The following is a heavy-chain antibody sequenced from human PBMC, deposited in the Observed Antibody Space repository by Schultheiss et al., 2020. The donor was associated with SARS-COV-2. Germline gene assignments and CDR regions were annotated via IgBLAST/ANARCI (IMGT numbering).Heavy chain of an antibody. J-gene: IGHJ4*02. CDR1: GFTFDDYA. CDR2: ISGSGGST. CDR3: ARDLRYGDYFFDY. Sequence: GGSLRLSCAASGFTFDDYAMHWVRQAPGKGLEWVSAISGSGGSTYYADSVKGRFTISRDNAKNSLYLQMNSLRAEDTAVYYCARDLRYGDYFFDYWGQGTLVTVSS. D-gene: IGHD4-17*01. V-gene: IGHV3-23*01.